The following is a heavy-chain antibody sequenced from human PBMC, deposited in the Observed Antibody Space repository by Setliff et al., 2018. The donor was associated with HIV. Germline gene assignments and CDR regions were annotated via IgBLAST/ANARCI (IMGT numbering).Heavy chain of an antibody. Sequence: ETLSLTCTVSGYSISSDYSWGWIRQPPGKGLEWIGSIHHSGSTYYNPSLKSRVIISVDTSKNEVSLKVSSVTAADTAVYYCARVDRCSGGSCYFIDYWGQGTLVTVSS. D-gene: IGHD2-15*01. CDR1: GYSISSDYS. J-gene: IGHJ4*02. CDR2: IHHSGST. V-gene: IGHV4-38-2*02. CDR3: ARVDRCSGGSCYFIDY.